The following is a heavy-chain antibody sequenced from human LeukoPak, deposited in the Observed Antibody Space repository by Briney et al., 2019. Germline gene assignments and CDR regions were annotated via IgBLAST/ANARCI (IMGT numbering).Heavy chain of an antibody. V-gene: IGHV4-4*09. J-gene: IGHJ4*02. CDR2: IYTSGST. D-gene: IGHD3-16*01. Sequence: SETLSLTCTVSGGSICSYYWSWIRQPPGKGLEWIGYIYTSGSTNYNPSLKSRVTISVDTSKNQFSLKLSSVTAADTAVYYCARHDYSAASNFDYWGQGTLVTVSP. CDR1: GGSICSYY. CDR3: ARHDYSAASNFDY.